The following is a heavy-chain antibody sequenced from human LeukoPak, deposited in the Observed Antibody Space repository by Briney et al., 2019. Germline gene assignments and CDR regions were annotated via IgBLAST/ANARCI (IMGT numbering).Heavy chain of an antibody. CDR3: ARDSGPHGTFDY. CDR2: ISGSGGST. Sequence: GGSLRLSCAASGFTFSSYAMSWVRQAPGKGLEWVSAISGSGGSTYYADSVKGRYTISRDNAKNSLYLQMNSLRAEDTAVYYCARDSGPHGTFDYWGQGTLVTVSS. V-gene: IGHV3-23*01. J-gene: IGHJ4*02. CDR1: GFTFSSYA. D-gene: IGHD6-19*01.